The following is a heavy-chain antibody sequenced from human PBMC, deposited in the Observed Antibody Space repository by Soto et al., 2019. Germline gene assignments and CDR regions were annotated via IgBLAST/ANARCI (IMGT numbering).Heavy chain of an antibody. D-gene: IGHD1-26*01. J-gene: IGHJ4*02. CDR1: GGSFSGYY. CDR3: ARLIVGDTPFDD. Sequence: QVQLQQWGAGLLKPSETLSLTCAVYGGSFSGYYWSWIRQPPGKGLAWIGEINHSGSTNYNPSLKSRVTRSVDTSKNQFSLKLSSVTAADTAVYYCARLIVGDTPFDDWGQGTLVTVTS. CDR2: INHSGST. V-gene: IGHV4-34*01.